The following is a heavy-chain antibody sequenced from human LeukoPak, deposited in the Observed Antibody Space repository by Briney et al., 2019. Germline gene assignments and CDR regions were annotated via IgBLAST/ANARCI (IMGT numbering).Heavy chain of an antibody. Sequence: GESLKISCKASGYIFSNYWIGWVRQMPGKGGEWMGIIYPGDSNTRYSPSFQGQVTISADKSISTAFLQWTSLKASDTAIYYCARQPLVRDCGGDCEFDYWGQGTLVSVSS. CDR2: IYPGDSNT. D-gene: IGHD2-21*02. CDR3: ARQPLVRDCGGDCEFDY. J-gene: IGHJ4*02. CDR1: GYIFSNYW. V-gene: IGHV5-51*01.